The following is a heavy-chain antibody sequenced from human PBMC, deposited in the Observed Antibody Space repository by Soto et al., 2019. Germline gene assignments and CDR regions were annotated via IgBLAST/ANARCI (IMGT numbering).Heavy chain of an antibody. J-gene: IGHJ4*02. CDR1: GGSISSGGYS. CDR3: ARGPPHHY. Sequence: SETLSLTCAVFGGSISSGGYSWSWIRQPPGKGLEWIGYIYHSGSIYYNPSLKSRVTISVDRSKNQFSLKLSSVTAADTAIYYCARGPPHHYWGQGTLVTVSS. CDR2: IYHSGSI. V-gene: IGHV4-30-2*01.